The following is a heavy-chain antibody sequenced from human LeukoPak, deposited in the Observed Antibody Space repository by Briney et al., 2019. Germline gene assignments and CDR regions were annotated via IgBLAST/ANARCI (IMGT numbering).Heavy chain of an antibody. V-gene: IGHV3-11*04. J-gene: IGHJ3*02. CDR3: ARASGSYESDAFDI. D-gene: IGHD1-26*01. CDR2: ISSSGSTI. CDR1: GFTFSDYY. Sequence: GGSLRLSCAASGFTFSDYYMSWIRQAPGKGLEWVSYISSSGSTIYYADSVKGRFTISRDNSKNTLYLQMNSLRAEDTAVYYCARASGSYESDAFDIWGQGTMVTVSS.